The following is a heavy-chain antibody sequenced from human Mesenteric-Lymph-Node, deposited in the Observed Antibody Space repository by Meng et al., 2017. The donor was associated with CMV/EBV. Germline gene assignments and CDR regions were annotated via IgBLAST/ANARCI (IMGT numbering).Heavy chain of an antibody. J-gene: IGHJ6*02. Sequence: GESLKISCAASGFTFSSYSMNWVRQAPGQGLEWMGWINPNSGGTNYAQKFQGRVTMTRDTSISTAYMELSRLRSDDTAVYYCARVSIVATIRYYGMDVWGQGTTVTVSS. V-gene: IGHV1-2*02. D-gene: IGHD5-12*01. CDR3: ARVSIVATIRYYGMDV. CDR1: GFTFSSYS. CDR2: INPNSGGT.